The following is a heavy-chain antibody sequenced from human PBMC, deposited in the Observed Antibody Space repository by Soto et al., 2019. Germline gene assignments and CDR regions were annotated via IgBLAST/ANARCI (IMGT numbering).Heavy chain of an antibody. D-gene: IGHD6-13*01. CDR1: GGSISSSNW. V-gene: IGHV4-4*02. CDR3: ARDAIAAGSLGAFDI. Sequence: SETLSLTCAVSGGSISSSNWWSGVRQPPGKGLEWIGEIYHSGSTNYNPSLKSRVTISVDKSKNQFSLKLSSVTAADTAVYYCARDAIAAGSLGAFDIWGQGXMVTV. J-gene: IGHJ3*02. CDR2: IYHSGST.